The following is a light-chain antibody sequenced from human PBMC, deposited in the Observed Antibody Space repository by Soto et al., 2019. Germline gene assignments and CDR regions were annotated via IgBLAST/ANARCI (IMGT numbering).Light chain of an antibody. Sequence: QSALTQPPSVSGSPGQSVTISCTGTSSDVGSYNRVSWYQQPPGTAPKLMIYEVSNRPSGVPDRFSGSKSGNTASLTISGLQAEDEADYYCSSYTSSSGWVFGGGTQLTVL. CDR2: EVS. J-gene: IGLJ3*02. V-gene: IGLV2-18*02. CDR1: SSDVGSYNR. CDR3: SSYTSSSGWV.